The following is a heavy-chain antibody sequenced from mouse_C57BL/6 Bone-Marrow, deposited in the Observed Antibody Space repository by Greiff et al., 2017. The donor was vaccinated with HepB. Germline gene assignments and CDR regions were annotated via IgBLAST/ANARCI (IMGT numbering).Heavy chain of an antibody. V-gene: IGHV1-78*01. CDR2: IYPRDGST. CDR3: ARTDTVVAHYYAMDY. CDR1: GYTFTDHT. Sequence: QVQLQQSDAELVKPGASVKISCKVSGYTFTDHTIHWMKQRPEQGLEWIGYIYPRDGSTKYNEKFKGKATLTADKSSSTAYMQLNSLTSEDSAVYFCARTDTVVAHYYAMDYWGQGTSVTVSS. J-gene: IGHJ4*01. D-gene: IGHD1-1*01.